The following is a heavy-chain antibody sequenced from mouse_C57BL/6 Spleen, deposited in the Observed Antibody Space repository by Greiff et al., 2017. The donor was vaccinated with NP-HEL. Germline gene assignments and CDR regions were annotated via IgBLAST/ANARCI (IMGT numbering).Heavy chain of an antibody. D-gene: IGHD1-1*01. CDR2: IHPNSGST. CDR1: GYTFTSYW. Sequence: VQLQQPGAELVKPGASVKLSCKASGYTFTSYWMHWVKQRPGQGLEWIGMIHPNSGSTNYNEKFKSKATLTVDKSSSTAYMQLSSLTSEDSAVYYGARVGAVVDDYLDYWGQGTTLTVSS. J-gene: IGHJ2*01. V-gene: IGHV1-64*01. CDR3: ARVGAVVDDYLDY.